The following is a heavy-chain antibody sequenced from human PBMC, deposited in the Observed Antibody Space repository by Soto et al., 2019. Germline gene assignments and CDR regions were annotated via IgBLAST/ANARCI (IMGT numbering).Heavy chain of an antibody. CDR1: GFTFSNYD. Sequence: RLSCSASGFTFSNYDMHWVRQAPGEGLEWVSGIGAASDTYYPVSVQGRFTVSRDNAKKSLYLQMNSLRAGDTAVYYCARGVLGPGDYYYGMEVLGQGTTVIVSS. V-gene: IGHV3-13*01. CDR2: IGAASDT. J-gene: IGHJ6*01. D-gene: IGHD7-27*01. CDR3: ARGVLGPGDYYYGMEV.